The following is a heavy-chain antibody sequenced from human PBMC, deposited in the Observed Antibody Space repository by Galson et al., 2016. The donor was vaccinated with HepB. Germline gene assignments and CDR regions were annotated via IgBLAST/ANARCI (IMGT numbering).Heavy chain of an antibody. CDR1: GFTFSTYD. Sequence: SLRLSCAASGFTFSTYDMNWVRQAPGKGLEWISLIGSSRSYIYYADSVKGRFTISRDNAKNSLYLLMNNLRAEDTAVYYCARDSLGGFGAHDYWGQGSLVTVSS. V-gene: IGHV3-21*01. D-gene: IGHD5-12*01. CDR3: ARDSLGGFGAHDY. CDR2: IGSSRSYI. J-gene: IGHJ4*02.